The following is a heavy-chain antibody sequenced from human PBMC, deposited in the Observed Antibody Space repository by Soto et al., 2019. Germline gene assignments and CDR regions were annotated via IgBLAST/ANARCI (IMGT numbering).Heavy chain of an antibody. CDR2: ISSISSTI. CDR3: ARPEYSSSSYGMDV. Sequence: SGGGLVQPGGSLRLSCAASGFTFSNYSMNWVRQAPGKGLEWVSYISSISSTIYYADSVKGRFTISRDNAKNSLYLQMNSLRDEDTAVYYCARPEYSSSSYGMDVWGQGTTVTVSS. J-gene: IGHJ6*02. CDR1: GFTFSNYS. V-gene: IGHV3-48*02. D-gene: IGHD6-6*01.